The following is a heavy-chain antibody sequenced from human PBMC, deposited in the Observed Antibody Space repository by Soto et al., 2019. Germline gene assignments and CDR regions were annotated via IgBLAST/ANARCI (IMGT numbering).Heavy chain of an antibody. Sequence: GGSLRLSCIASGFTFSSYWMSWVRQAPGKGLEWVANIKQDGSETHYGDSVKGRFSISRDNAKNSLYLQMNSLTAEDTAVYYCARYLSSGPIDYWGQGTLVTVSS. V-gene: IGHV3-7*04. CDR1: GFTFSSYW. CDR3: ARYLSSGPIDY. D-gene: IGHD2-8*02. CDR2: IKQDGSET. J-gene: IGHJ4*02.